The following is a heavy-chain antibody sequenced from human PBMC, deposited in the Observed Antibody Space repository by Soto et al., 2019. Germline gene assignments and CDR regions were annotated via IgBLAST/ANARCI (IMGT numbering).Heavy chain of an antibody. V-gene: IGHV4-39*01. CDR2: IYYSGST. CDR3: ARPGSHYDFWSGYSNYYYGMYV. D-gene: IGHD3-3*01. CDR1: CGSISSSSYY. J-gene: IGHJ6*02. Sequence: SETLSLTCTVSCGSISSSSYYWGWIRQPPGKGLEWIGSIYYSGSTYYNPSLKSRVTISVDTSKNQFSLKLSSVTAADTAVYYCARPGSHYDFWSGYSNYYYGMYVWGQGTTVTVSS.